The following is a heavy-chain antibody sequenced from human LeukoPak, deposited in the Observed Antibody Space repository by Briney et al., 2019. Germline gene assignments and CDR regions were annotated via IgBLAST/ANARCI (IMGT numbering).Heavy chain of an antibody. V-gene: IGHV3-23*01. D-gene: IGHD6-6*01. Sequence: GGSLRLSCAASGFTFSSYAMSWVRQAPGEGLEWVSAISGSGGSTYYADSVKGRFTISRDNSKNTLYLQMNSLRAEDRAVYYCAKDRIAAPGITSDYWGQGTLVTVSS. CDR2: ISGSGGST. J-gene: IGHJ4*02. CDR1: GFTFSSYA. CDR3: AKDRIAAPGITSDY.